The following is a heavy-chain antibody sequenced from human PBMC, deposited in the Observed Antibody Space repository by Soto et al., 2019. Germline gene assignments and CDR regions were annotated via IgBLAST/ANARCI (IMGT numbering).Heavy chain of an antibody. D-gene: IGHD1-1*01. Sequence: GASVKVSCKASGYTFSDYYIHWVRQAPGQALEWMGWINPNSGGTKYAPKFQGGVTMTRDTSITTAYMELSRLRSGDTAVYYCAREPATAKPEGVDFWGQGTLVTVSS. CDR1: GYTFSDYY. J-gene: IGHJ4*02. CDR3: AREPATAKPEGVDF. CDR2: INPNSGGT. V-gene: IGHV1-2*02.